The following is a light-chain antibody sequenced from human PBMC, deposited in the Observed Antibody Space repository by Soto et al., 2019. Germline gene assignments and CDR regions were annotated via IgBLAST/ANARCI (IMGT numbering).Light chain of an antibody. CDR2: KAS. J-gene: IGKJ1*01. CDR1: QTISSW. CDR3: QHYGYPQWT. V-gene: IGKV1-5*03. Sequence: DIQTTQSPSPLSASVGDRVTITCRASQTISSWLAWYQQKPGKAPKLLIYKASTLKSGVPSRFSGSGSGTEFTLTISRLEPEDFAVYYCQHYGYPQWTFGQGTKVDI.